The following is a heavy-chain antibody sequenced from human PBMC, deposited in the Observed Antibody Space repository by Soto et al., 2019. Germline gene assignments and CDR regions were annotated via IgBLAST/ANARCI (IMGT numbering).Heavy chain of an antibody. CDR2: IYYSGST. CDR3: ATHEYYDFWSGYYPFDY. V-gene: IGHV4-31*03. Sequence: PSETLSLTCTVSGGSISSGGYYWSWIRQHPGRGLEWIGYIYYSGSTYYNPSLKSRVTISVDTSKNQFSLKLSSVTAADTAVYYCATHEYYDFWSGYYPFDYWGQGTLVTVS. D-gene: IGHD3-3*01. J-gene: IGHJ4*02. CDR1: GGSISSGGYY.